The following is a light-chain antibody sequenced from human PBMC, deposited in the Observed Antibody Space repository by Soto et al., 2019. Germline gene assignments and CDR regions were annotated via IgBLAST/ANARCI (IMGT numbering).Light chain of an antibody. V-gene: IGKV3-15*01. Sequence: EREMTKPPATLSVSPGKKATLPCRAIRLVSTNLAWYQQKPGQAPRLLTYGASTRATGIPARFSGSGSGTEFTLTISSLQSEDFAVYYCQQYHNWPPYTFGQGTKLEIK. CDR3: QQYHNWPPYT. J-gene: IGKJ2*01. CDR2: GAS. CDR1: RLVSTN.